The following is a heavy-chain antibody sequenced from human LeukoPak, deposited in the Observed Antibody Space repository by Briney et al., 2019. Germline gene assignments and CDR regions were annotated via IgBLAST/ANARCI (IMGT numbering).Heavy chain of an antibody. CDR1: GGTFSSYA. D-gene: IGHD6-13*01. J-gene: IGHJ1*01. CDR3: ARGAEQQLGTEYFQH. V-gene: IGHV1-69*01. CDR2: IIPIFGTA. Sequence: GSSVKVSCKASGGTFSSYAISWVRQAPGQGLEWMGGIIPIFGTANYAQKFQGRVTITADESTSTAYMELSSLRSEDTAVYYCARGAEQQLGTEYFQHWGQGTLVTVSS.